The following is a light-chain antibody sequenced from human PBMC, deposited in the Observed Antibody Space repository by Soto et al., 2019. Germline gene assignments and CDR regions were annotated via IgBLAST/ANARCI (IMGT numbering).Light chain of an antibody. CDR1: QSISSS. J-gene: IGKJ1*01. CDR3: QQYNNYPRT. Sequence: DIQMTQSPSTLSASLGDRVTITCRASQSISSSLAWYQQRPGKAPSLLIYDVSSLQSGVPSRFSGSGSGTEFTLTISNLQPDDFATYFCQQYNNYPRTFGQGTKVDIK. V-gene: IGKV1-5*01. CDR2: DVS.